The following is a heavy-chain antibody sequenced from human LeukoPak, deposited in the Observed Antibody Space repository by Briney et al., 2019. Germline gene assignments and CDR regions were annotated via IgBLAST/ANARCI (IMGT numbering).Heavy chain of an antibody. CDR1: GYTFTSYG. J-gene: IGHJ4*02. V-gene: IGHV1-18*01. Sequence: AASVKVSCTASGYTFTSYGISWVRQAPGQGLEWMGWISSYNGNTNYAQKLQGRVTMTTDTATSTAYMELRSLRADDTAVYYCARSDSSSEGSFDYWGQGTLVTVSS. CDR2: ISSYNGNT. D-gene: IGHD6-13*01. CDR3: ARSDSSSEGSFDY.